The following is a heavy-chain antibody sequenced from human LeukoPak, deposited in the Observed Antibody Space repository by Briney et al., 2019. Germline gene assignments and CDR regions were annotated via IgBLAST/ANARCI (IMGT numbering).Heavy chain of an antibody. V-gene: IGHV1-69*05. J-gene: IGHJ3*02. CDR2: IIPIFGTA. D-gene: IGHD1-26*01. Sequence: SVKVSCKASGYTFTSYYMHWVRQAPGQGLEWMGRIIPIFGTANYAQKFQGRVTITTDESTSTAYMELSSLRSEDTAVYYCARAHPGSAFDIWGQGTMVTVSS. CDR3: ARAHPGSAFDI. CDR1: GYTFTSYY.